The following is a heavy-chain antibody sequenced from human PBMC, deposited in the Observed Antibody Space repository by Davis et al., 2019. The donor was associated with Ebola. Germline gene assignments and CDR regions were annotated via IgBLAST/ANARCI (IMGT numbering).Heavy chain of an antibody. Sequence: PGGSLRLSCAASGFTFSSYGMHWVRQAPGKGLEWVAVISYDGSNKYYADSVKGRFTISRDNSKNSLYLQMNSLRDEDTAVYYCAKEKVSGSSYYLDYWGQGTLVTVSS. CDR2: ISYDGSNK. J-gene: IGHJ4*02. CDR1: GFTFSSYG. D-gene: IGHD6-19*01. CDR3: AKEKVSGSSYYLDY. V-gene: IGHV3-30*18.